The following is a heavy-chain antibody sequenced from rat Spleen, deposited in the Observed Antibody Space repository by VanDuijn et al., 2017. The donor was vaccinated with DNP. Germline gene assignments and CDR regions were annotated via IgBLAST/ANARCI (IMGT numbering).Heavy chain of an antibody. CDR3: TTVTSGWFAY. J-gene: IGHJ2*01. V-gene: IGHV5S13*01. CDR1: GFTFSDYY. CDR2: IGSGGRNT. Sequence: EVQLVESGGGLVQPGRSLKLSCAASGFTFSDYYMAWVRQAPTKGLEWVASIGSGGRNTYYRDSVKGRFTISSDNPKNTQYLQMDSLSSADAASYYCTTVTSGWFAYWGQGVMVSVSS. D-gene: IGHD1-1*01.